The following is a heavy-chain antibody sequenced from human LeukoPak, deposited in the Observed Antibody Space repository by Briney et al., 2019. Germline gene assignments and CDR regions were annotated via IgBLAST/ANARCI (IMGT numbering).Heavy chain of an antibody. CDR1: GFTFSSYG. CDR2: IRYDGSNK. D-gene: IGHD5-18*01. J-gene: IGHJ4*02. V-gene: IGHV3-30*02. CDR3: AKDGGIQLWLPMDY. Sequence: GGSLRLSCAASGFTFSSYGMHWVRQAPGKGLEWVAFIRYDGSNKYYADSVKGRFTISRGNSKNTLYLQMNSLRAEDTAVYYCAKDGGIQLWLPMDYWGQGTLVTVSS.